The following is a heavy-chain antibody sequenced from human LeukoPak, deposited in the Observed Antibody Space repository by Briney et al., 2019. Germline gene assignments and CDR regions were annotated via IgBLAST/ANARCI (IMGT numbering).Heavy chain of an antibody. V-gene: IGHV3-15*01. Sequence: PGGSLRLSCAASGFTFSDAWMTWVRQAPGKGLEWVGRIKPAKTHGATADYGAPVKGKFTIARDGSTDRLFLQMNSLETEDTAVYFCAREGSLYGYHSFDSWGQGTLVTVST. CDR3: AREGSLYGYHSFDS. CDR2: IKPAKTHGATA. CDR1: GFTFSDAW. D-gene: IGHD5-18*01. J-gene: IGHJ4*02.